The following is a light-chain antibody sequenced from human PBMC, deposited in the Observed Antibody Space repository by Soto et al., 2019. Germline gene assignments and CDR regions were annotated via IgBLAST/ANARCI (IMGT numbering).Light chain of an antibody. V-gene: IGLV2-14*01. CDR3: SSYTSSSTLV. Sequence: QSALTQPASVSGSPGQSITISCTGTSSDVGGYNYVSWYQQHPGKAPKLMIYDVRNRPSGVSNRFSGSKSGNTASLTISGLQADDEADYYCSSYTSSSTLVFGGGTKLTVL. J-gene: IGLJ2*01. CDR1: SSDVGGYNY. CDR2: DVR.